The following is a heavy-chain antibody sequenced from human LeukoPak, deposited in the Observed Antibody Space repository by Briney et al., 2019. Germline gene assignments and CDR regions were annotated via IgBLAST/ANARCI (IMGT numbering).Heavy chain of an antibody. V-gene: IGHV4-39*07. CDR1: GGSISSSSYY. J-gene: IGHJ5*02. CDR2: IYYSGST. CDR3: ARDYNWNYVLDWFDP. Sequence: PSETLSLTCTVSGGSISSSSYYWGWIRQPPGKGLEWIGSIYYSGSTYYNPSLKSRVTISVDTSKNQFSLKLSSVTAADTAVYYCARDYNWNYVLDWFDPWGQGTLVTVSS. D-gene: IGHD1-7*01.